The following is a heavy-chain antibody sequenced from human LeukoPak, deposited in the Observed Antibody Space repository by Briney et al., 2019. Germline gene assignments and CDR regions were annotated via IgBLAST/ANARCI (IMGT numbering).Heavy chain of an antibody. CDR1: AGSFSVYY. J-gene: IGHJ4*02. V-gene: IGHV4-34*01. CDR3: ARWDTGVANAFDY. D-gene: IGHD2-8*02. CDR2: INPSGST. Sequence: SETQSLTCAVYAGSFSVYYWSWLRQPLGKGLEWIGEINPSGSTNYNPSLKSRVTISADTSKTQFSLKLTSVTAADTAVYYCARWDTGVANAFDYWGQGTLVTVSS.